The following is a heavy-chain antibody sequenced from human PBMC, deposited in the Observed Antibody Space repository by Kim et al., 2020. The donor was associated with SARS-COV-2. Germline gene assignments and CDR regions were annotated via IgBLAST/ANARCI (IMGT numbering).Heavy chain of an antibody. CDR1: GYTFTGYY. Sequence: ASVKVSCKASGYTFTGYYMHWVRQAPGQGLEWMGRINPNSGGTNYAQKFQGRVTMTRDTSISTAYMELSRLRSDDTAVYYCARLTLRYSSGQTDGTYWGQGTLVTVSS. CDR3: ARLTLRYSSGQTDGTY. V-gene: IGHV1-2*06. CDR2: INPNSGGT. D-gene: IGHD6-19*01. J-gene: IGHJ4*02.